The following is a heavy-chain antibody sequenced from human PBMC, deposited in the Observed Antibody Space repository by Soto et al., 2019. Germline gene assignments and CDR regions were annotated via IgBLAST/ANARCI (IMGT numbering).Heavy chain of an antibody. D-gene: IGHD2-2*01. CDR1: GFTFGDYA. Sequence: GGSLRLSCTASGFTFGDYAMSWFRQAPGKGLEWVGFIRSKAYGGTTEYAASVKGRFTISRDDSKSIAYLQMNSLKTEDTAVYYCTGYCSSTSCVEYPLFDYWGQGTLVTVSS. V-gene: IGHV3-49*03. CDR3: TGYCSSTSCVEYPLFDY. CDR2: IRSKAYGGTT. J-gene: IGHJ4*02.